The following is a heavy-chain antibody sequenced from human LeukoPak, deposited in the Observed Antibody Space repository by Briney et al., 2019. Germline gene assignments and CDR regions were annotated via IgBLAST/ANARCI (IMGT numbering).Heavy chain of an antibody. J-gene: IGHJ4*02. CDR1: GDSFIDYY. CDR2: INPNSGGT. CDR3: ARSEHMTYFDF. Sequence: ASVKVSCKSSGDSFIDYYIYWLRQAPGQGLEWIGWINPNSGGTNSAQNFQGRVTMTRDTSTNTAYMELRRLKSDDTAVYYCARSEHMTYFDFWGQGTLVTVSS. D-gene: IGHD1-26*01. V-gene: IGHV1-2*02.